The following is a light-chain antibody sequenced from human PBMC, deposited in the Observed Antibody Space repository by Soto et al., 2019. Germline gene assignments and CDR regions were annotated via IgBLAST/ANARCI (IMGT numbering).Light chain of an antibody. J-gene: IGKJ1*01. CDR2: DAS. CDR1: QSVSSSY. V-gene: IGKV3-20*01. CDR3: QQYVRSPPSWT. Sequence: ETVLTQSPGTLSLSPGDRATLSCRASQSVSSSYLAWYQQKPGQAPRLLIYDASSRATGIPDRFSGSGSGTDFTLTISRREPEDFAVYYCQQYVRSPPSWTFGQGTKVEIK.